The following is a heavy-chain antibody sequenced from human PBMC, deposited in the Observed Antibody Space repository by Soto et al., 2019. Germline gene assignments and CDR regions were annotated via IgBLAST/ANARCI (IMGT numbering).Heavy chain of an antibody. D-gene: IGHD3-16*01. J-gene: IGHJ6*03. CDR2: INPNSGGT. CDR3: ARGLRGIMITFGGVRGMAV. CDR1: GYTFTGYY. Sequence: GASVKVSCKASGYTFTGYYMHWVRQAPGQGLEWMGWINPNSGGTNYAQKFQGWVTMTRDTSISTAYMELSRLRSDDTAVYYCARGLRGIMITFGGVRGMAVWGKGTTVTVSS. V-gene: IGHV1-2*04.